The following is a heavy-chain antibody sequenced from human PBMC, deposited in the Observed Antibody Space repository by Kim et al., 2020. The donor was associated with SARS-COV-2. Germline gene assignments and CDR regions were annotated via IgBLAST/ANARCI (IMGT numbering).Heavy chain of an antibody. Sequence: ASVKVSCKASGYTFTSYGISWVRQAPGQGLEWMGWISAYNGNTNYAQKLQGRVTMTTDTSTSTAYMELRSLRSDDTAVYYCARDSGRELLIYSGYYFDYWGQGTLVTVSS. D-gene: IGHD1-26*01. CDR2: ISAYNGNT. J-gene: IGHJ4*02. V-gene: IGHV1-18*04. CDR1: GYTFTSYG. CDR3: ARDSGRELLIYSGYYFDY.